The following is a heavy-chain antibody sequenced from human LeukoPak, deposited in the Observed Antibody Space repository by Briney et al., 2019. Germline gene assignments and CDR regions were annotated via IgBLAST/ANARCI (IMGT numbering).Heavy chain of an antibody. V-gene: IGHV3-33*01. CDR3: ARGREMATTPSDY. Sequence: GGSLRLSCAASGFTFSSYGMHWVRQAPGMGLEWVAVIWYDGSNKYYADSVKGRFTISRDNSKNTLYLQMNSLRAEDTAVYYCARGREMATTPSDYWGQGTLVTVSS. CDR2: IWYDGSNK. CDR1: GFTFSSYG. D-gene: IGHD5-24*01. J-gene: IGHJ4*02.